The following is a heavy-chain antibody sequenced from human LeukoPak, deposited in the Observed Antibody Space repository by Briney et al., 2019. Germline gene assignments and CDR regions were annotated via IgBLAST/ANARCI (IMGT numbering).Heavy chain of an antibody. V-gene: IGHV4-31*03. CDR2: IYYSGST. D-gene: IGHD3-16*01. J-gene: IGHJ4*02. CDR3: ARGLTEYVGDYFDY. Sequence: SETLSLTCTVSGGSINSGGYYWSWIRQHPGRGLEWIGYIYYSGSTYYNPSLKSRVTISVDTSKNQFSLKLSSVTAADTAVYYCARGLTEYVGDYFDYWGQGTLVTVSS. CDR1: GGSINSGGYY.